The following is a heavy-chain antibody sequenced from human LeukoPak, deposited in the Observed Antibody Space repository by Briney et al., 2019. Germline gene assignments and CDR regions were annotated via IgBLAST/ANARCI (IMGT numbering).Heavy chain of an antibody. J-gene: IGHJ3*02. CDR2: IYASSSI. CDR1: GGSISSYY. Sequence: SETLCLTCTVSGGSISSYYWSWIRQPPGKGLEEIGYIYASSSINYTASLKSRVTISVDTSKNQFSLKLSSVTAADTAVYYCARRQGVVVVPAGPGRVAFDIWGQGTMVTVSS. D-gene: IGHD2-2*01. V-gene: IGHV4-4*09. CDR3: ARRQGVVVVPAGPGRVAFDI.